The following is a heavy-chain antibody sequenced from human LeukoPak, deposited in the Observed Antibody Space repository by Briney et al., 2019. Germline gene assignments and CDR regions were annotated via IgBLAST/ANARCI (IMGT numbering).Heavy chain of an antibody. CDR1: GGSINNYY. V-gene: IGHV4-59*01. J-gene: IGHJ4*02. CDR2: IYYSGST. D-gene: IGHD3-10*01. CDR3: ARVGSYTVPD. Sequence: SETLSLTCTVAGGSINNYYWSWIRQPPGKGLEWIGYIYYSGSTNYNPSLKSRVTISVDTSKNQFSLKLTSVTAADTAVYYCARVGSYTVPDWGQGTLVTVSS.